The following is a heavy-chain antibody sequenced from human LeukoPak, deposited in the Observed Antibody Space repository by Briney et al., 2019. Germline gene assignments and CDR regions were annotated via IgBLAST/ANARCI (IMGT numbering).Heavy chain of an antibody. Sequence: GGAVTLSFVASGFTFSSYSMNGLGQAPGKGLEWVSYISSRSSYIYYANSVKGRFTNSRDNANHSPYLQMNSLRAEDTAVYYCARDLRLWYDYWGQGTLVTVSS. CDR2: ISSRSSYI. CDR3: ARDLRLWYDY. CDR1: GFTFSSYS. J-gene: IGHJ4*02. V-gene: IGHV3-21*01. D-gene: IGHD5-18*01.